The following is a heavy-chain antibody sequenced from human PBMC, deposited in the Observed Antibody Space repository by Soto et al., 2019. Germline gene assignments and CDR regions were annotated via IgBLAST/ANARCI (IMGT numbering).Heavy chain of an antibody. CDR1: GFTFSSYS. J-gene: IGHJ4*02. V-gene: IGHV3-21*01. Sequence: GGSLRLSCAASGFTFSSYSMNWVRQAPGKGLEWVSSISSSSSYIYYADSVKGRFTISRDNAKNSLYLQMNSLRAEDTAVYYCARVLEQDHLEWLLWGQGTLVTVSS. CDR3: ARVLEQDHLEWLL. D-gene: IGHD3-3*01. CDR2: ISSSSSYI.